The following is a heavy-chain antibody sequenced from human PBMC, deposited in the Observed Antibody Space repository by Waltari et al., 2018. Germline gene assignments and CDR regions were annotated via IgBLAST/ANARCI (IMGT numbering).Heavy chain of an antibody. CDR2: IDYSGST. CDR1: GGSISSSSYY. D-gene: IGHD1-26*01. CDR3: ARDPKQWEQGDY. Sequence: QLQLQESGPGLVKPSETLSLTCTVSGGSISSSSYYWGWIRQPPGKGLVWIGSIDYSGSTYYKPALKSRVTISVDAAKNQFSLRLSSVTAADTAVYYCARDPKQWEQGDYWGQGTLVTVSS. J-gene: IGHJ4*02. V-gene: IGHV4-39*07.